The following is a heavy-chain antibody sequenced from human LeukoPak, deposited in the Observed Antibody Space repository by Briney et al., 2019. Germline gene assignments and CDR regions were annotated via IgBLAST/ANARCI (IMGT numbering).Heavy chain of an antibody. CDR3: ARRVRSADYRLDY. D-gene: IGHD4-11*01. J-gene: IGHJ4*02. CDR2: ISPSGNT. Sequence: SETLSLTCAVYGGSFTIYSWTWIRQPPGKSLEWVGEISPSGNTQYNPSLKSRVTISLDASKSQFYLKLNSGTAADTAVYYCARRVRSADYRLDYWGQGTLVTVSS. V-gene: IGHV4-34*01. CDR1: GGSFTIYS.